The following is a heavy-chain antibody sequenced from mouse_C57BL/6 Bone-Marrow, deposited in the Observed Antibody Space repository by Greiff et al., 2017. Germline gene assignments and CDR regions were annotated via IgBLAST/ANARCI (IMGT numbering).Heavy chain of an antibody. CDR3: ARLGRFAY. CDR2: IDPNSGGT. V-gene: IGHV1-72*01. D-gene: IGHD4-1*01. Sequence: QVQLQQPGAELVKPGASVKLSCKASGYTFTSYWMHWVKQRPGRGLEWIGRIDPNSGGTKYNEKFKSKATLTVDKPAITAYIQLSSLTSEDSAVYYCARLGRFAYWGQGTLVTVSA. J-gene: IGHJ3*01. CDR1: GYTFTSYW.